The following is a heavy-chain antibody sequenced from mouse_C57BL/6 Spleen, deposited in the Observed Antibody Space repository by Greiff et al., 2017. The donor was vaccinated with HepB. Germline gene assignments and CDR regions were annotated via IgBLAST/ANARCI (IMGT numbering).Heavy chain of an antibody. CDR3: AREGTGSWFAY. D-gene: IGHD4-1*01. J-gene: IGHJ3*01. V-gene: IGHV1-7*01. CDR1: GYTFTSYW. CDR2: INPSSGYT. Sequence: VQLQQSGAELAKPGASVKLSCKASGYTFTSYWMHWVKQRPGQGLEWIGYINPSSGYTKYNQKFKDKPTLTADKSSSTAYMQLSSLTYEDSAVYYCAREGTGSWFAYWGQGTLVTVSA.